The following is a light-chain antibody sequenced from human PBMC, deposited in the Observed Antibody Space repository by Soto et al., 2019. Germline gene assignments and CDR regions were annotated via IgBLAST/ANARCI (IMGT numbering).Light chain of an antibody. J-gene: IGLJ2*01. Sequence: QSALTQPASVSGSPGQSITISCTGTSSDVGGYNYVSWYQHHPGKVPKLMIYEVSNRPSGVSNRFSGSKSGNTASLTISGLQAEDEADYYCSSYTSSSTLEVVFGGGTQLTVL. CDR3: SSYTSSSTLEVV. V-gene: IGLV2-14*01. CDR2: EVS. CDR1: SSDVGGYNY.